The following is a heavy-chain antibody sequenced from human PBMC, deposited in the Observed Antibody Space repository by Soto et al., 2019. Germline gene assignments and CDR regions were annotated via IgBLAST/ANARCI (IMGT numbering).Heavy chain of an antibody. D-gene: IGHD6-13*01. V-gene: IGHV4-39*01. Sequence: PSETLSLTCTVSGGSISSSSYYWGWIRQPPGKGLEWIGSIYYSGSTYYNPSLKSRVTISVDTSKNQFSLKLSSVTAADTAVYYCASPHPSSHYYYHYGMDVWGQGTTVTVSS. CDR3: ASPHPSSHYYYHYGMDV. CDR2: IYYSGST. CDR1: GGSISSSSYY. J-gene: IGHJ6*02.